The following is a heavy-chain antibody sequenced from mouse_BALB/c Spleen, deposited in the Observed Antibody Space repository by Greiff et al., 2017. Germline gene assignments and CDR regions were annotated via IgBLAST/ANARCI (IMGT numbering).Heavy chain of an antibody. CDR1: GDSITSGY. CDR2: ISYSGST. Sequence: EVQLQESGPSLVKPSQTLSLTCSVTGDSITSGYWNWIRKFPGNKLEYMGYISYSGSTYYNPSLKSRISITRDTSKNQYYLQLNSVTTEDTATYYCARGYGITTDYAMDYWGQGTSVTVSS. CDR3: ARGYGITTDYAMDY. J-gene: IGHJ4*01. V-gene: IGHV3-8*02. D-gene: IGHD2-4*01.